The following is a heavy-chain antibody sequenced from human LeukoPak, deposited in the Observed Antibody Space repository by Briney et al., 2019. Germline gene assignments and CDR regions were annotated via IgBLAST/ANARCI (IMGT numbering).Heavy chain of an antibody. CDR1: GYTSTSYD. Sequence: ASVKVSCKASGYTSTSYDINWVRQATGQGLEWMGWMNPNSGNTGYAQKFQGRVTMTRNTSISTAYMELSSLRSEDTAVYYCARVSPGNAHFDYWGQGTLVTVSS. J-gene: IGHJ4*02. CDR2: MNPNSGNT. D-gene: IGHD1-1*01. V-gene: IGHV1-8*01. CDR3: ARVSPGNAHFDY.